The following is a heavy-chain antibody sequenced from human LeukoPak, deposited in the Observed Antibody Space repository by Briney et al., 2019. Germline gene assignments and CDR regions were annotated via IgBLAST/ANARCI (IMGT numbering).Heavy chain of an antibody. CDR1: GGSISSSNW. V-gene: IGHV4-4*02. D-gene: IGHD1-1*01. J-gene: IGHJ4*02. Sequence: SGTLSLTCAVSGGSISSSNWWTWVRQPPGKGLEWIGEIYRSGSTNYNPSLKSRVTISVDKSKNQFSQKLSSLTAADTAIYYCARTLHPPNLNWYFDYWGQGILVTVSS. CDR3: ARTLHPPNLNWYFDY. CDR2: IYRSGST.